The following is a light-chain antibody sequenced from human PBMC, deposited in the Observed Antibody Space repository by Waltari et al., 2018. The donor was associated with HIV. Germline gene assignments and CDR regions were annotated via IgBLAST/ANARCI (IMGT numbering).Light chain of an antibody. J-gene: IGLJ1*01. CDR1: SLRKYS. CDR3: ESRHSNDKHHV. V-gene: IGLV3-19*01. CDR2: GKD. Sequence: SSELTQDPAVSVDLGQTVRITCQGASLRKYSSNWYQQKPGQAPVVVMYGKDNRPSGIPARFSGSSSGNTGSLTITGAQAEDEADYYCESRHSNDKHHVFGTGTKVTV.